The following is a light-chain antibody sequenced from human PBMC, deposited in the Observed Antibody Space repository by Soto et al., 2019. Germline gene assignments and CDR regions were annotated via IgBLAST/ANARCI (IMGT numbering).Light chain of an antibody. Sequence: NFMLTQPHSVSESPGKTVTISCTRSSGSIASNYVQWYQQRPGSAPTTVIYEDNQRPSGVPDRFSGSIDSSSNSASLTISGLKTEDEAXYYCXSYDSSNWVFGGGTKVTVL. CDR3: XSYDSSNWV. CDR2: EDN. J-gene: IGLJ3*02. CDR1: SGSIASNY. V-gene: IGLV6-57*03.